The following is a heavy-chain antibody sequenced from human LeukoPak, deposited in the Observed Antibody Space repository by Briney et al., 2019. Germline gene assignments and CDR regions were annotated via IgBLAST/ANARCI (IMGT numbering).Heavy chain of an antibody. CDR2: ISYDGSNK. V-gene: IGHV3-30*04. D-gene: IGHD1-26*01. CDR3: AKEGSVPPAEYTYYYGMDV. Sequence: GRSLRLSCAASGFTFSSYAMHWVRQAPGKGLEWVAVISYDGSNKYYADSVKGRFTISRDNSKNTLYLQMNSLRAEDTAVYYCAKEGSVPPAEYTYYYGMDVWGKGTTVTVSS. J-gene: IGHJ6*04. CDR1: GFTFSSYA.